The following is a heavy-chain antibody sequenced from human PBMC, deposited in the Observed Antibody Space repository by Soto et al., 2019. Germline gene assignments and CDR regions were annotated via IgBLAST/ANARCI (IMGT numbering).Heavy chain of an antibody. CDR1: GFTFSSYA. CDR2: ISSNGGST. J-gene: IGHJ3*02. CDR3: VKDYYYDSSGYYGAFDI. V-gene: IGHV3-64D*06. D-gene: IGHD3-22*01. Sequence: GGSLRLSCSASGFTFSSYAMHWVRQAPGKGLEYVSAISSNGGSTYYADSVKGRFTISRDNSKNTLYLQMSSLRAEDTAVYYCVKDYYYDSSGYYGAFDIWGQGTMVTVSS.